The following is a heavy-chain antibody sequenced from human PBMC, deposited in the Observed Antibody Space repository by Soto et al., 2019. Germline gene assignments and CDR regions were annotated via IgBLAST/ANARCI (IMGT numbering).Heavy chain of an antibody. D-gene: IGHD3-10*01. CDR2: IVPLFGTA. J-gene: IGHJ6*02. Sequence: QVPVLQSGAEVKKPWSSVKVSCRTSGGTFKAFAFSWVRQAPGQCLEWVGGIVPLFGTANDEGRSQGRLSITADESTNAVHMELHSLLTDDTAVNYCATDGPQPSMALEVWGQGNTITVSS. CDR1: GGTFKAFA. CDR3: ATDGPQPSMALEV. V-gene: IGHV1-69*01.